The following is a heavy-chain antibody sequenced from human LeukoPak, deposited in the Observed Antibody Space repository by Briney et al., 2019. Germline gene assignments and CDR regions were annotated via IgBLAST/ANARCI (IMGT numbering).Heavy chain of an antibody. CDR3: ARSGYPDAFDI. D-gene: IGHD6-13*01. J-gene: IGHJ3*02. V-gene: IGHV1-8*03. Sequence: ASVKVSCKASGYTFTSYDINWVRQATGQGLEWMGWMNPNSGNTGYAQKFQGRVTITRNTSISTAYMELSSLRSGDTAVYYCARSGYPDAFDIWGQGTMVTVSS. CDR1: GYTFTSYD. CDR2: MNPNSGNT.